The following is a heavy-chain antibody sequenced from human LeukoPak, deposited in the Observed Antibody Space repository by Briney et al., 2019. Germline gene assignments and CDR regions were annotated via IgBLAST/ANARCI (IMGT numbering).Heavy chain of an antibody. Sequence: GGSLRLSCAASGFTFSSHWMHWVRQAPGKGLVWVSRINTDGSSTSYADSVKGRFTISRDNAKNTLYLQMNSLRAEDTAVYYCARRAVAGNAFDIWGQGTMVTVSS. J-gene: IGHJ3*02. CDR1: GFTFSSHW. V-gene: IGHV3-74*01. CDR3: ARRAVAGNAFDI. CDR2: INTDGSST. D-gene: IGHD6-19*01.